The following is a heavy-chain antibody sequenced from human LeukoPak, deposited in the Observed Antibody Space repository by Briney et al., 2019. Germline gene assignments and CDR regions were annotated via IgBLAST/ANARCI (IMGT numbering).Heavy chain of an antibody. J-gene: IGHJ4*02. V-gene: IGHV3-48*03. CDR1: GFTFSSYE. D-gene: IGHD4-17*01. CDR3: ARHDYGDFHY. Sequence: GGSLRLSCAASGFTFSSYEMNWARQAPGKGLEWVSYISSSGSTIYYADSVKGRFTISRDNAKNSLYLQMNSLRAEDTAVYYCARHDYGDFHYWGQGTLVTVSS. CDR2: ISSSGSTI.